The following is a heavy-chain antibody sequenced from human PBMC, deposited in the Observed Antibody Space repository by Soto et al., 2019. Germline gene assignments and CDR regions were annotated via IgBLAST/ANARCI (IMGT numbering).Heavy chain of an antibody. CDR3: ARNRPPYGSFQGGCFDP. J-gene: IGHJ5*02. Sequence: QVQLVQSGAEVKKPGSSVKVSCKASGGTFSSYAISWVRQAPGQGLEWMGGIIPIFGTANYAQKFQGRVTITADESTSTAYMELSSLRSEDTAVYYCARNRPPYGSFQGGCFDPWGQGTLVTVSS. CDR1: GGTFSSYA. D-gene: IGHD3-10*01. CDR2: IIPIFGTA. V-gene: IGHV1-69*01.